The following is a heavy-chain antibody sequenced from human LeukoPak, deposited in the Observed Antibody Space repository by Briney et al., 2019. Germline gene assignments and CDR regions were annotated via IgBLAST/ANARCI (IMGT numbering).Heavy chain of an antibody. CDR2: INPNSGGT. J-gene: IGHJ5*02. V-gene: IGHV1-2*06. Sequence: ASVKISCKASGDTFTGYYMHWVRHTPGQRLEWRGQINPNSGGTNYAQKFQGRVNVTRDTSISTAYMELSRLRSDDRAVYYCARDKAVVAATFWFDPWGQGTLVTVSS. CDR3: ARDKAVVAATFWFDP. CDR1: GDTFTGYY. D-gene: IGHD2-15*01.